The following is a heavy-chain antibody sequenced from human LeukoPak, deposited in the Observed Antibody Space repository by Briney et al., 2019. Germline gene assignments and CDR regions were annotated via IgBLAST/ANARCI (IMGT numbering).Heavy chain of an antibody. J-gene: IGHJ4*02. CDR3: ARRYGSGSYV. D-gene: IGHD3-10*01. CDR2: IDHSGST. CDR1: GGSFSGYY. Sequence: KPSETLSLTCAVYGGSFSGYYWSWIRQPPGKGLEWIGEIDHSGSTNYNPSLKSRVTISVDTSKNQFSLKLSSVTAADTAVYYCARRYGSGSYVWGQGTLVTVSS. V-gene: IGHV4-34*01.